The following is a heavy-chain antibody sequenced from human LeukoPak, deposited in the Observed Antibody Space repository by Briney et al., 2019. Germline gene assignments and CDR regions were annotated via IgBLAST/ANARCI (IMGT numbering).Heavy chain of an antibody. CDR1: GGSISSSSYY. CDR2: IYYSGST. J-gene: IGHJ4*02. Sequence: SETLSLTCTVSGGSISSSSYYWGWIRQPPGRGLEWIGSIYYSGSTYYNPSLKSRVTISVDTSKNQFSLKLSSVTAADTAVYYCARQTGGARHSVWGSYRIRFVDYWGQGTLVTVSS. CDR3: ARQTGGARHSVWGSYRIRFVDY. V-gene: IGHV4-39*01. D-gene: IGHD3-16*02.